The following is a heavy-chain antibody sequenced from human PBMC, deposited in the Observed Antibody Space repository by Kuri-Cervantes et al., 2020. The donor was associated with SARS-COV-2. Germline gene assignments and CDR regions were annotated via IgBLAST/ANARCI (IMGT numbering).Heavy chain of an antibody. CDR3: ARDRLERRGGGMDV. CDR2: ISSSGSTK. D-gene: IGHD1-1*01. J-gene: IGHJ6*02. CDR1: GFTFSTYE. V-gene: IGHV3-48*03. Sequence: GESLKISCAASGFTFSTYEMNWVRQAPGKGLEWVSYISSSGSTKYYADSVKGRFTISRDNAKNSLYLQMNSLRAEDTAVYYCARDRLERRGGGMDVWGQGTTVTVSS.